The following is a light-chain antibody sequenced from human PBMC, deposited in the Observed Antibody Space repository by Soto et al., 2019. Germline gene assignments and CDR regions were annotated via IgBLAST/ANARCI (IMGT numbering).Light chain of an antibody. CDR2: SVS. CDR3: QQYNNWS. V-gene: IGKV3-15*01. J-gene: IGKJ5*01. CDR1: QSVGSN. Sequence: ETVMTQSPGTLSMSPGERATLSCRASQSVGSNLAWYQQKPGQAPRLLIYSVSTRATGIPARFSGSGSGTEFTLTITSLQSEDFEVYYCQQYNNWSFGQGTRLEIK.